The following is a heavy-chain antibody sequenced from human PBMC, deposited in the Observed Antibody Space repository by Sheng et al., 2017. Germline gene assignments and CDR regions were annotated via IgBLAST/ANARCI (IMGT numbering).Heavy chain of an antibody. Sequence: EVQLVESGGGLVQPGGSLRLSCAASGFTFSSYEMNWVRQAPGKGLEWVSYISSSGSTIYYADSVKGRFTISRDNAKNSLYLQMNSLRAEDTAVYYCARMIGARFLEWLPFDAFDIWGQGTMVTVSS. V-gene: IGHV3-48*03. CDR3: ARMIGARFLEWLPFDAFDI. D-gene: IGHD3-3*01. J-gene: IGHJ3*02. CDR2: ISSSGSTI. CDR1: GFTFSSYE.